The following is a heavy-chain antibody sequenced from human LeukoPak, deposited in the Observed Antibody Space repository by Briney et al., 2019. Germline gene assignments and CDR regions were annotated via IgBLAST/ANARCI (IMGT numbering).Heavy chain of an antibody. J-gene: IGHJ6*02. CDR3: ARESKDFWSGSKYGMDV. D-gene: IGHD3-3*01. CDR1: GGSISSYY. Sequence: SETLSLTCTVSGGSISSYYWSWIRQPPGKGLEWIGYIYYSGSTNYNPSLKSRVTISVDTSKNQFSLKLSSVTAADTAVYYCARESKDFWSGSKYGMDVWDQGTTVTVSS. CDR2: IYYSGST. V-gene: IGHV4-59*01.